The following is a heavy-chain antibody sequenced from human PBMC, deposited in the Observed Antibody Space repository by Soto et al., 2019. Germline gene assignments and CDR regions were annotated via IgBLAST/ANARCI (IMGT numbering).Heavy chain of an antibody. V-gene: IGHV4-34*01. D-gene: IGHD3-10*01. J-gene: IGHJ6*03. Sequence: SETLCLTCAVYGGSFSGYYWSWIRQPPGKGLEWIGEINHSGSTNYNPSLKSRVTISVDTSKNQFSLKLSSVTAADTAVYYCARGRGKDYYHRYCKAVWGKGTTVRGSS. CDR3: ARGRGKDYYHRYCKAV. CDR2: INHSGST. CDR1: GGSFSGYY.